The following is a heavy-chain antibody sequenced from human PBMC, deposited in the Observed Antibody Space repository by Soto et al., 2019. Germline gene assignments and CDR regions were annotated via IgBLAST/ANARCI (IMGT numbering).Heavy chain of an antibody. D-gene: IGHD5-18*01. CDR3: ARDFNPSIQLWLELVFDY. J-gene: IGHJ4*02. V-gene: IGHV3-30-3*01. CDR2: ISYDGSNK. CDR1: GFTFSSYA. Sequence: QVKLVESGGGVGQPGRSLRLSCAASGFTFSSYAMHWVRQAPGKGLEWVAVISYDGSNKYYADSVKGRFTISRDNSKNTLYLQMNSLRAEDTAVYYCARDFNPSIQLWLELVFDYWGQGTLVTVSS.